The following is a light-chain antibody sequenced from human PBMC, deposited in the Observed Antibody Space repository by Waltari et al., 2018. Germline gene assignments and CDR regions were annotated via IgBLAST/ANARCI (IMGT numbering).Light chain of an antibody. V-gene: IGLV3-25*03. J-gene: IGLJ3*02. Sequence: SYELTQPPSVSVSPGQTARITCAGDALPKKYAYWYQQKPGQSPVLLIYKDSQGPSRTXXXXXASSSATTVTLTISGVQAEDEADYYCQSADSSSMYWVFGGGTKLTVL. CDR1: ALPKKY. CDR2: KDS. CDR3: QSADSSSMYWV.